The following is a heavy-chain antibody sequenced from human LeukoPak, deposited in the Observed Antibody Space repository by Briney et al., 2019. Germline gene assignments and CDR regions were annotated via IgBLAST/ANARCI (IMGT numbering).Heavy chain of an antibody. J-gene: IGHJ4*02. D-gene: IGHD1-26*01. CDR1: GYSFTTYW. V-gene: IGHV5-51*01. Sequence: GESLKISCKTSGYSFTTYWIGWVRQMPGKGLEWMGVISPGNSETRYSPSFQGQVTISADKSINTAYLQWSSLKASDTAMYYCARGPPRVGANTEGDYWGQGTLVTVSS. CDR2: ISPGNSET. CDR3: ARGPPRVGANTEGDY.